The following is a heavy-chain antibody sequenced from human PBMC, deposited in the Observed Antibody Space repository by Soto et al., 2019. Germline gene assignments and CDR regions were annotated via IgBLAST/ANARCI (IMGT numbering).Heavy chain of an antibody. Sequence: EVQLVESGGGLVQPGGSLRLSCAASGFTFSSYSMNWVRQAPGKGLEWVSYISSSSSTIYYADSVKGRFTISRDNAKNSLYLQMNSLRDEDTAVYYCARGTQTYYYDSSGYSEAFDIWGQGTMVTASS. CDR1: GFTFSSYS. D-gene: IGHD3-22*01. CDR2: ISSSSSTI. V-gene: IGHV3-48*02. J-gene: IGHJ3*02. CDR3: ARGTQTYYYDSSGYSEAFDI.